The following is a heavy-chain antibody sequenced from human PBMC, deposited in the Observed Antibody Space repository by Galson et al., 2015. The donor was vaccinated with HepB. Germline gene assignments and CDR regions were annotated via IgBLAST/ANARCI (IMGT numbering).Heavy chain of an antibody. CDR2: IWHDGSNE. CDR1: GFTFSTYG. D-gene: IGHD1-26*01. Sequence: LRLSCATSGFTFSTYGIHWVRQAPGKGLEWVAGIWHDGSNEQYVDSVKGRLTTSRDNSKNTLYLQMTSLRVEDTAVYYCARVREDRTDSGSYSYYFDYWGQGTLVTVSS. V-gene: IGHV3-33*01. J-gene: IGHJ4*02. CDR3: ARVREDRTDSGSYSYYFDY.